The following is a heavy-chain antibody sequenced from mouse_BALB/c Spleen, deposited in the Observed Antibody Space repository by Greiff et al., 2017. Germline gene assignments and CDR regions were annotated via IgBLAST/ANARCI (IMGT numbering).Heavy chain of an antibody. CDR2: IDPSDSET. D-gene: IGHD2-4*01. V-gene: IGHV1S127*01. Sequence: QVQLQQSGPQLVRPGASVKISCKASGYSFTSYWMHWVKQRPGQGLEWIGMIDPSDSETRLNQKFKDKATLTVDKSSSTAYMQLSSPTSEDTAVYYCKCNRDYDGGVWFAYWGQGTLVTVSA. J-gene: IGHJ3*01. CDR1: GYSFTSYW. CDR3: KCNRDYDGGVWFAY.